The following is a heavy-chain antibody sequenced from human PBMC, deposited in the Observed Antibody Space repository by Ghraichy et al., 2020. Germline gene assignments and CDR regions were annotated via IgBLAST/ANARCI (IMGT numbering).Heavy chain of an antibody. CDR3: ARDNQVMVRGVITHNYYYYGMDV. Sequence: SETLSLTCTVSGGSISSGGYYWSWIRQHPGKGLEWIGYIYYSGSTYYNPSLKSRVTISVDTSKNQFSLKLSSVTAADTAVYYCARDNQVMVRGVITHNYYYYGMDVWGQGTTVTVSS. J-gene: IGHJ6*02. V-gene: IGHV4-31*03. CDR1: GGSISSGGYY. D-gene: IGHD3-10*01. CDR2: IYYSGST.